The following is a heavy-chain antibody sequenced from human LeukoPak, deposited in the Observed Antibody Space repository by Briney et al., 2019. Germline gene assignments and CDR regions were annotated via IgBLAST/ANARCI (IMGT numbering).Heavy chain of an antibody. V-gene: IGHV4-59*01. CDR2: IYYSGST. CDR3: ARERGIAGATTADY. J-gene: IGHJ4*02. CDR1: GGSTSSYY. D-gene: IGHD1-26*01. Sequence: SETLSLTCTVSGGSTSSYYWSWIRQPPGKGLEWIGYIYYSGSTNYNPSLKSRVTISVDTSKNQFSLKLSSVTAADTAVYYCARERGIAGATTADYWGQGTLVTVSS.